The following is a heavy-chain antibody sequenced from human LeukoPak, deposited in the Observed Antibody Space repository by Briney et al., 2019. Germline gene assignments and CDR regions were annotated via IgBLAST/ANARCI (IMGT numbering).Heavy chain of an antibody. CDR3: ATTYRSGWHYFFDY. CDR2: IDPSDSYT. J-gene: IGHJ4*02. D-gene: IGHD6-19*01. CDR1: GYSFTSYY. V-gene: IGHV5-10-1*01. Sequence: GESLRISCHGAGYSFTSYYISWLRQMPGKGLEWMGSIDPSDSYTNYSPSSQGHVTISADKSISTAYLQWRSRKASDTAMYYYATTYRSGWHYFFDYWGQGTLVTVSS.